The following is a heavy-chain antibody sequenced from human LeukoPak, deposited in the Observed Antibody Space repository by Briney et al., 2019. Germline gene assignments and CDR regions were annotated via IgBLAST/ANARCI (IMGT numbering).Heavy chain of an antibody. J-gene: IGHJ3*02. CDR1: GGTFSSYA. CDR2: IIPIFGTA. D-gene: IGHD3-10*01. Sequence: SVKVSCKASGGTFSSYAISWVRQAPGQGLEWMGGIIPIFGTANYAQKFQGRVTITADESTSTAYMELSSLRSDDTAVYYCARITMVRGVITPSDAFDIWGQGTMVTVSS. V-gene: IGHV1-69*13. CDR3: ARITMVRGVITPSDAFDI.